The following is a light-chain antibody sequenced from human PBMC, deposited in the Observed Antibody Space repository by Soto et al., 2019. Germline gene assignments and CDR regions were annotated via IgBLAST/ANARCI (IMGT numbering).Light chain of an antibody. CDR2: DVR. J-gene: IGLJ1*01. Sequence: QSVLTQPPSASGSPGQSVTISCTGSSSDVGGYNYVSWYQQHPGKAPKLVIYDVRKRPSGVPDRFSGSKSGNTASLTVSGLQAEDEADYYCSSYTGTQNFGVFGPGTKVTVL. V-gene: IGLV2-8*01. CDR3: SSYTGTQNFGV. CDR1: SSDVGGYNY.